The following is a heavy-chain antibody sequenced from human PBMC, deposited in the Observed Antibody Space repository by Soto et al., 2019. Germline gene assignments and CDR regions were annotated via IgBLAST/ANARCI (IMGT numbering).Heavy chain of an antibody. V-gene: IGHV4-38-2*01. J-gene: IGHJ5*02. CDR3: ARGAATVTPGWFDP. D-gene: IGHD4-17*01. CDR1: CYSISSGYY. Sequence: SETLSLTCAVSCYSISSGYYWGWIRQTPGKGLEWIASIYHSGSTYYNPSLKSRVTISVDTSKNQFSLKLTSVTAADTAVYYCARGAATVTPGWFDPWGQGIMVTVSS. CDR2: IYHSGST.